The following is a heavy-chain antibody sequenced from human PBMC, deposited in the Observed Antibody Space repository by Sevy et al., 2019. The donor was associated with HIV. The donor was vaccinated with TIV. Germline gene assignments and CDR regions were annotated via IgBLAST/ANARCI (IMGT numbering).Heavy chain of an antibody. J-gene: IGHJ5*02. Sequence: ASVKVSCKASGYTFTSYGISWVRQAPGQGLEWMAWISAYNGNTNYAQKLQGRVTMTTDTSTSTAYMELVSLRSDDTAVYYCARDLSAVAAYHDSSGYYEWFDPWGQGTLVTVSS. CDR1: GYTFTSYG. CDR2: ISAYNGNT. CDR3: ARDLSAVAAYHDSSGYYEWFDP. D-gene: IGHD3-22*01. V-gene: IGHV1-18*01.